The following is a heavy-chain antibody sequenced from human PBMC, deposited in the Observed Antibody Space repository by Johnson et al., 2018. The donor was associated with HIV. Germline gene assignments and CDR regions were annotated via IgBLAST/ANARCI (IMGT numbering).Heavy chain of an antibody. V-gene: IGHV3-30*10. CDR2: ISDDESKT. CDR1: GFTFGAYA. J-gene: IGHJ3*02. CDR3: ARRQPTRDLFALDDGFDI. D-gene: IGHD2-21*02. Sequence: QVQLVESGGGVVQPERSLRLSCAASGFTFGAYAMHWVRQAPGKGLEWVAAISDDESKTYYTDSMKGRFTISRDNSKNTLYLQMISLRAEDTAMYYCARRQPTRDLFALDDGFDIWGQGTMVTVS.